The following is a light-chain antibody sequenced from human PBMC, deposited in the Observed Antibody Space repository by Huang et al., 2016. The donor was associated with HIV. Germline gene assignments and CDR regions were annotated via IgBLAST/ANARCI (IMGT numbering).Light chain of an antibody. J-gene: IGKJ4*01. Sequence: EIVMTQSPATLSVSPGERATLSCRASQSVSSNLTWYQQKPGQAPRLLIYGASTRATGIPARFSGSGSATEFTLTISSLQSEDFAVYYCQQYNNWPRTFGGGTKVEIK. CDR1: QSVSSN. CDR3: QQYNNWPRT. V-gene: IGKV3-15*01. CDR2: GAS.